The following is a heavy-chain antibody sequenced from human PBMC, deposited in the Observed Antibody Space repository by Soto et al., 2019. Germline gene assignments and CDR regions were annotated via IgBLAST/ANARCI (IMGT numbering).Heavy chain of an antibody. CDR1: GGSIRRGGYY. J-gene: IGHJ5*02. D-gene: IGHD6-25*01. Sequence: PSETLSLAGTVSGGSIRRGGYYWRWILQHPGKGLEGIGYIYYSGSTYYNPSLKSRVTISVDTSKNQFSLKLSSVTAADTAVYYCARGSGGNWFDPWGQGTLVTVSS. V-gene: IGHV4-31*03. CDR3: ARGSGGNWFDP. CDR2: IYYSGST.